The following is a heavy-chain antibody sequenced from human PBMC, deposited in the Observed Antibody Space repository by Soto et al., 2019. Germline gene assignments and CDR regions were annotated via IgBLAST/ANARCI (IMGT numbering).Heavy chain of an antibody. J-gene: IGHJ6*03. CDR3: ASTPRWGLVLYYMDV. CDR2: IYYSGST. V-gene: IGHV4-31*03. D-gene: IGHD2-8*01. CDR1: GGSISSGGYY. Sequence: QVQLQESGPGLVKPSQTLSLTCTVSGGSISSGGYYWSWIRQHPGKGLEWIGSIYYSGSTYYNPSLKSRVTISVDTSKNQFSLKLSSVTAADTAVYYCASTPRWGLVLYYMDVWGKGTTVTVSS.